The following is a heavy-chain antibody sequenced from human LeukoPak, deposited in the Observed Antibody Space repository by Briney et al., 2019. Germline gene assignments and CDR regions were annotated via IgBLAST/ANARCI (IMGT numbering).Heavy chain of an antibody. Sequence: PSETLSLTCTVSGGSISSGGYYWSWIRQHPGKGLEWIGYIYYSGSTYYNPSLKSRVTISVDTSKNQFSLKLSSVTAADTAVYYCARDPIRIGYGSGSYGMDVWGQGTTVTVSS. CDR3: ARDPIRIGYGSGSYGMDV. V-gene: IGHV4-31*03. D-gene: IGHD3-10*01. J-gene: IGHJ6*02. CDR1: GGSISSGGYY. CDR2: IYYSGST.